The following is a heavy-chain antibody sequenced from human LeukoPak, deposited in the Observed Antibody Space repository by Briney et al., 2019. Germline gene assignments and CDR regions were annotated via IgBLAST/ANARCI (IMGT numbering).Heavy chain of an antibody. V-gene: IGHV1-3*01. Sequence: GASVKVSCKASGYTFTSYAMHWVRQAPGQRLEWMGWTNAGNGNTRYSQKFQGRVTITRDTSASTAYLELSSLRSEDTAVYYCASPGYSYGYEDYYYYYGMDVWGQGTTVTVSS. CDR3: ASPGYSYGYEDYYYYYGMDV. CDR1: GYTFTSYA. J-gene: IGHJ6*02. CDR2: TNAGNGNT. D-gene: IGHD5-18*01.